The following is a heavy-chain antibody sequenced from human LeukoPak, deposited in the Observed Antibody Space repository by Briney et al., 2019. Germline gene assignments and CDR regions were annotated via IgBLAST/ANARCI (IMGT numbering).Heavy chain of an antibody. Sequence: SETLSLTCTVSGGSISSSSYYWGWIRQPPGKGLEWIGSIYYSGSTYYNPSLKSRVTISVDTSKNQFSLKLSSVTAADTAVYYCARERVGIVATHNWYFDLWGRGTLVTVSS. CDR3: ARERVGIVATHNWYFDL. D-gene: IGHD5-12*01. V-gene: IGHV4-39*07. CDR1: GGSISSSSYY. J-gene: IGHJ2*01. CDR2: IYYSGST.